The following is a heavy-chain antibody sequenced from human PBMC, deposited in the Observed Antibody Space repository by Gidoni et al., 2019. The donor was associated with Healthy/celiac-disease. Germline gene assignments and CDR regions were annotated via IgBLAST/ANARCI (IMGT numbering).Heavy chain of an antibody. D-gene: IGHD3-22*01. J-gene: IGHJ4*02. CDR2: ISWMRGSI. CDR1: GSTFDDHA. CDR3: AEGNYGSSDYLNYFDY. V-gene: IGHV3-9*01. Sequence: EVQLVEAGGGLVPPGRSLRPSSAVLGSTFDDHAMHWVRGARGKGLEWVSGISWMRGSIGYADSVKDRFTIYGNNTNNSLYLQMTSLRAEDTALYYYAEGNYGSSDYLNYFDYWGQGTLVTVSS.